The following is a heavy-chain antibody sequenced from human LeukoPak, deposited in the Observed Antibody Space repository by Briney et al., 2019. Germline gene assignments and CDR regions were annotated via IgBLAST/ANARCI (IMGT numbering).Heavy chain of an antibody. D-gene: IGHD3-22*01. J-gene: IGHJ3*02. V-gene: IGHV1-46*01. CDR2: INPSGGST. CDR3: ARVKPNYYDSSAYGTFDI. Sequence: ASVKVSCTASGYTFTSYYMRWVRQAPGQGLEWMGIINPSGGSTSYAQKFQGRVTMTRDTSTSTVYMELSSLRSEDTAVYYCARVKPNYYDSSAYGTFDIWGQGTMVTVSS. CDR1: GYTFTSYY.